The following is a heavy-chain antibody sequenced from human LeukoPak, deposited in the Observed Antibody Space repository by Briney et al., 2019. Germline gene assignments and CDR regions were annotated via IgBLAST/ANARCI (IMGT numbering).Heavy chain of an antibody. Sequence: SETLSLTCTVSGGSISSSSYYWGWIRQPPGKGLEWIRSIYYSGSTYYNPSLKSRVTISVDTSKNQFSLKLSSVTAADTAVYYCASHYDYVWGSYRYTPDYWGQGTLVTVSS. CDR1: GGSISSSSYY. V-gene: IGHV4-39*01. D-gene: IGHD3-16*02. CDR2: IYYSGST. J-gene: IGHJ4*02. CDR3: ASHYDYVWGSYRYTPDY.